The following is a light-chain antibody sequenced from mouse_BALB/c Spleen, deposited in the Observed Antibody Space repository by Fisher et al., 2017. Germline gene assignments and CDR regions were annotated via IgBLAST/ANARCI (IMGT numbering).Light chain of an antibody. Sequence: DIVITQSPAIMSASPGEKVTMTCSASSSVSYMHWYQQKSSTSPKLWIYDTSKLASGVPGRFSGSGSGNSYSLTISRMEAEDAATYYCQQRSSYPLTFGAGTKLELK. CDR1: SSVSY. V-gene: IGKV4-63*01. CDR3: QQRSSYPLT. J-gene: IGKJ5*01. CDR2: DTS.